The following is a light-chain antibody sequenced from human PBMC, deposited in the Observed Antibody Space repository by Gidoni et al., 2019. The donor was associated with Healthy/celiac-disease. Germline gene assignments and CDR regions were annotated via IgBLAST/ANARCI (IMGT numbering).Light chain of an antibody. Sequence: EIALTQSPGTLSLSPGERATLSCRTSQSVSSSYLAWYQQKPGQAPRLHDDGASSRATGIPDRCSGSGSGTDFTLTISRLEPEDFAVYYCQQYGSSRGTFGQGTKVEIK. J-gene: IGKJ1*01. V-gene: IGKV3-20*01. CDR3: QQYGSSRGT. CDR1: QSVSSSY. CDR2: GAS.